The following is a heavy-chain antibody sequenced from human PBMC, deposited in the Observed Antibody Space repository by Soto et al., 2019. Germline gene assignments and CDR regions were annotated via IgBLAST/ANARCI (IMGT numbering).Heavy chain of an antibody. CDR2: IGGGGGGT. Sequence: PXGSLRRTSAASGFTFSICTLSWVRQAPGKGLDWVSTIGGGGGGTSYADFVRGRFTISRDNSKNTLYLQMNSLRAEDTAVYYCAKDAPGSGWLSDDWGLGTLVTVSS. D-gene: IGHD3-22*01. CDR1: GFTFSICT. CDR3: AKDAPGSGWLSDD. V-gene: IGHV3-23*01. J-gene: IGHJ4*02.